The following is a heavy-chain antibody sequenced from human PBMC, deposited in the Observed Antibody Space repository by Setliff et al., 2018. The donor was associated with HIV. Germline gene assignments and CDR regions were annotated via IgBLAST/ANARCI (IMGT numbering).Heavy chain of an antibody. D-gene: IGHD2-2*02. Sequence: PSETLSLTCTVSGGSISIHPFYWGWIRQPPGKGLEWIGSIHYGGTTYSNPSLRSRVAFSVDTSKNQFYLKLRSVIASDTAVYYCARYTSKVDWFDPWGQGTLVTVSS. CDR3: ARYTSKVDWFDP. J-gene: IGHJ5*02. CDR1: GGSISIHPFY. CDR2: IHYGGTT. V-gene: IGHV4-39*01.